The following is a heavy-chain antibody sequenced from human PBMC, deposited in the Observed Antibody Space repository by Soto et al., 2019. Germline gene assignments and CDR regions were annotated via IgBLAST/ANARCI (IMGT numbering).Heavy chain of an antibody. CDR3: AQCDSAGTYYQERFNDF. V-gene: IGHV3-23*01. D-gene: IGHD1-26*01. J-gene: IGHJ4*02. CDR2: LSAGARAT. Sequence: GGSLRLSCAASGFPVSNFAMSWVRQAPGKGLEWVAALSAGARATYYADSVRGRFTISKDSSQNTLYLQMNNLRADDTAVYYCAQCDSAGTYYQERFNDFRGQGTLVTVSS. CDR1: GFPVSNFA.